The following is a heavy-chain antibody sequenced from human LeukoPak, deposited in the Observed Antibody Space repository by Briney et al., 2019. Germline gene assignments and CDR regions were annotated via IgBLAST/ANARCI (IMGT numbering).Heavy chain of an antibody. V-gene: IGHV4-34*01. J-gene: IGHJ6*04. Sequence: SETLSLTCTVSGGSISSYYWSWIRQPPGKGLEWIGEINHSGSTNYNPSLKSRVTISVDTSKNQFSLKLSSVTAADTAVYYCARGTLVVPAAHPGMDVWGKGTTVTVSS. CDR2: INHSGST. CDR3: ARGTLVVPAAHPGMDV. CDR1: GGSISSYY. D-gene: IGHD2-2*01.